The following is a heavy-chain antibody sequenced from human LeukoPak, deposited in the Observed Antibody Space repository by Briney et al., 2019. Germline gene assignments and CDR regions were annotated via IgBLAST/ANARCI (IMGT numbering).Heavy chain of an antibody. J-gene: IGHJ4*02. Sequence: GGSLRLSCAASGFTVSSNYMSWVRQAPGKGLEWVSVIYSGGSTYYADSVEGRFTISRDNSKNTLYLQMNSLRAEETAVYYCARVFTWNYEDFDYWGQGTLVTVSS. V-gene: IGHV3-66*02. CDR1: GFTVSSNY. CDR3: ARVFTWNYEDFDY. D-gene: IGHD1-7*01. CDR2: IYSGGST.